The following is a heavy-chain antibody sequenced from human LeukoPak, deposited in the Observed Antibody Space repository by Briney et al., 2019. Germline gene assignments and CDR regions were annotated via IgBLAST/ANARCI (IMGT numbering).Heavy chain of an antibody. V-gene: IGHV3-23*01. J-gene: IGHJ4*02. CDR3: AKDQNGDYDYFDY. Sequence: PGGSLRLSCAASGFTFSGYAMSWVRQAPGKGLEWVSAISGSGGSTYYADSVKGRFTISRDNSKNTLYLQMNSLRAEDTAVYYCAKDQNGDYDYFDYWGQGTLVTVSS. D-gene: IGHD4-17*01. CDR1: GFTFSGYA. CDR2: ISGSGGST.